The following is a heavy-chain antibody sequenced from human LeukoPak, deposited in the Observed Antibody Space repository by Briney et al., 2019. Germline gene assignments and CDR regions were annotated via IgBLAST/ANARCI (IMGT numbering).Heavy chain of an antibody. CDR3: VSPRGFSYGYCDY. Sequence: SETLSLTCTLSLGSITVSSAYSGWIRQPPGKGLEWIGSIYYSKNTYYNPSLKSRVTISADTSKNQFSLTLGSVSATDTAVYYCVSPRGFSYGYCDYWGQGTLVTVSS. D-gene: IGHD5-18*01. V-gene: IGHV4-39*01. CDR1: LGSITVSSAY. CDR2: IYYSKNT. J-gene: IGHJ4*02.